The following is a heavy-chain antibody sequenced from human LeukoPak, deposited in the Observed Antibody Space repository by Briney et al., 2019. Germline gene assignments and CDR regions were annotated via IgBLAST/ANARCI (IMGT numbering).Heavy chain of an antibody. Sequence: SETLSLTCTVSSYSISSGYYWGWIRQTPGKGLEGIGSIYHSGITSYNPSLKSRVTISVDTAKNQFSLNLGSVTAADTAVYYCARGVFSDYWGQGTLVTVSS. D-gene: IGHD6-13*01. J-gene: IGHJ4*02. V-gene: IGHV4-38-2*02. CDR2: IYHSGIT. CDR1: SYSISSGYY. CDR3: ARGVFSDY.